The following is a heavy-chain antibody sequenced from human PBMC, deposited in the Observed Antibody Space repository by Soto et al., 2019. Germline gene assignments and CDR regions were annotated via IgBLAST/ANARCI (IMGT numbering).Heavy chain of an antibody. CDR1: GYSIASGYY. V-gene: IGHV4-38-2*01. CDR2: IYHAGSV. CDR3: DRTFDYYGMDV. Sequence: SENLPVTCAVSGYSIASGYYWAWIRQSPGKGLEWIGSIYHAGSVYYNPSLNSRVAVSLDTSKNHFSLKLTSVTAADTAVYYCDRTFDYYGMDVWGQGTTVT. J-gene: IGHJ6*02.